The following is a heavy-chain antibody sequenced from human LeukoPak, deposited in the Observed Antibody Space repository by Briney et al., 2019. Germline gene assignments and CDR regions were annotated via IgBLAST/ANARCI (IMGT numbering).Heavy chain of an antibody. J-gene: IGHJ4*02. CDR2: INPNSGGT. V-gene: IGHV1-2*02. CDR1: GYTFIDYE. CDR3: ARGPQLRFLEWLLGTYYFDY. D-gene: IGHD3-3*01. Sequence: GASVKVSCKASGYTFIDYEIYWVRQAPGQGLEWMGWINPNSGGTNYAQKFQGRVTLTRDTSISTAYMELSRLRSDDTAVYYCARGPQLRFLEWLLGTYYFDYWGQGTLVTVSS.